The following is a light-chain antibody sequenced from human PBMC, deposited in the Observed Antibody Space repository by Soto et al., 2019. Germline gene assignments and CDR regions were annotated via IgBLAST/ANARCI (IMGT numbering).Light chain of an antibody. J-gene: IGKJ2*01. Sequence: DIQVTQSPPTLSASVGARVPITCRARQTISTWMAWYPQKPGKAPKLLVYDASTLQSGVASRFSGSGSGTEFTLIISGLQPDDFATYYSQQYNDSFPYTFGQGTKVDIK. CDR2: DAS. V-gene: IGKV1-5*01. CDR3: QQYNDSFPYT. CDR1: QTISTW.